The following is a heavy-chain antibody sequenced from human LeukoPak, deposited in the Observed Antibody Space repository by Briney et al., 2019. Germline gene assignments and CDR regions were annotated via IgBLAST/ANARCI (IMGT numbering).Heavy chain of an antibody. CDR2: MWYDGSNE. Sequence: GGSLRLSCAASGFTFGSYAMSWVRQAPGKGLEWVAVMWYDGSNEAYADSVRGRFTISRDNSENRLYLQMSSLRVEDTAVYYCAREHTIAATGTHWFAPWGQGTLVTVSS. J-gene: IGHJ5*02. V-gene: IGHV3-33*08. CDR1: GFTFGSYA. D-gene: IGHD6-13*01. CDR3: AREHTIAATGTHWFAP.